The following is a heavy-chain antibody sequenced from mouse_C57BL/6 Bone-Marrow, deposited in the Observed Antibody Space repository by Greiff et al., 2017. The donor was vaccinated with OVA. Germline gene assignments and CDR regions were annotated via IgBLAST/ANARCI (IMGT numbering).Heavy chain of an antibody. CDR2: ISYDGSN. D-gene: IGHD1-1*01. CDR1: GYSITSGYY. V-gene: IGHV3-6*01. Sequence: EVQLQQSGPGLVKPSQSLSLTCSVTGYSITSGYYWNWIRQFPGNKLEWMGYISYDGSNNYNPSLKNRISITRDTSKNQFFLKLNSVTTEDTATYYCAREDYGSRGRYFDVWGTGTTVTVSS. CDR3: AREDYGSRGRYFDV. J-gene: IGHJ1*03.